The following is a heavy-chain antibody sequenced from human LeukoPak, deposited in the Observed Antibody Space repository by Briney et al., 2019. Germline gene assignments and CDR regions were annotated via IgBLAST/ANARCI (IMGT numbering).Heavy chain of an antibody. J-gene: IGHJ4*02. CDR1: GFTFSNYA. Sequence: PGGSLRLSCAASGFTFSNYAMSRVHQAPGKGLEWVSAISDSGGSTYYADSVKGRFTISRDNSKNTLYLQVSSLRAEDTAVYYCAKDPRVDCSGGSCYYFDYWGQGTLVTVSS. CDR2: ISDSGGST. CDR3: AKDPRVDCSGGSCYYFDY. D-gene: IGHD2-15*01. V-gene: IGHV3-23*01.